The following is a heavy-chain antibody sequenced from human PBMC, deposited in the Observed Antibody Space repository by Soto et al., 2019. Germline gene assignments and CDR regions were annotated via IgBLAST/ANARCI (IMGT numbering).Heavy chain of an antibody. CDR1: GDRVSSNSAA. J-gene: IGHJ5*02. V-gene: IGHV6-1*01. D-gene: IGHD3-10*01. CDR3: AREPLHVYYGSGTLGFDP. Sequence: KQSQTLSLTCAISGDRVSSNSAAWNWIRQSPSRGLEWLGRTYYRSKWYNDYAVSVKSRITINPDTSKNQFSLQLNSVTPEDTAVYYCAREPLHVYYGSGTLGFDPWGQGTLVTVSS. CDR2: TYYRSKWYN.